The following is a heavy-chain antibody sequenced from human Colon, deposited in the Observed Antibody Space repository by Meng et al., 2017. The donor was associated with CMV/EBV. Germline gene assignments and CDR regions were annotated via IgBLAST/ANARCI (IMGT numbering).Heavy chain of an antibody. V-gene: IGHV3-23*01. CDR1: GFNFNAYA. CDR2: ISGYGGST. J-gene: IGHJ4*02. D-gene: IGHD2-8*01. CDR3: AKRAVLVVDTPGNYFDY. Sequence: GGSLRLSCVPSGFNFNAYAMSWVRQAPGKGLEWVSTISGYGGSTYYADSVKGRFTISRDSSLYLQMNSLRAEDTAVYYCAKRAVLVVDTPGNYFDYWGQGTLVTVSS.